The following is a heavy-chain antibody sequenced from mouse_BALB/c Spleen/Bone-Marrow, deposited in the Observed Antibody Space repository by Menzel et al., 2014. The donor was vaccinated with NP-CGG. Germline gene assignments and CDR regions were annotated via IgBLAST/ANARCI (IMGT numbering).Heavy chain of an antibody. CDR3: ATYYYGSSLFAY. CDR2: IDPANVNT. D-gene: IGHD1-1*01. V-gene: IGHV14-3*02. J-gene: IGHJ3*01. CDR1: GFNIKNTY. Sequence: LVESGAELVKPGASVKLSCTASGFNIKNTYIHWVKQRPEQGLEWIGRIDPANVNTKYDPKFQGKATITADTSSNTAYLQLSSLTSEDTAVYCCATYYYGSSLFAYWGQGTLVTVSA.